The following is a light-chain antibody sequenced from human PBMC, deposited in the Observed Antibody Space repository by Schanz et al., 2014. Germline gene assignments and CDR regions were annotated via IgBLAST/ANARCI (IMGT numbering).Light chain of an antibody. CDR2: DAS. Sequence: EIVLTQSPGTLSLSPGERATLSCRASQSVRTNLAWYQQKPGLAPRLLIYDASSRATGIPDRFSGSGSGTDFTLTITRLEPEDFAVYYCQQYDSSPVTFGQGTKVEIK. V-gene: IGKV3D-20*01. CDR1: QSVRTN. CDR3: QQYDSSPVT. J-gene: IGKJ1*01.